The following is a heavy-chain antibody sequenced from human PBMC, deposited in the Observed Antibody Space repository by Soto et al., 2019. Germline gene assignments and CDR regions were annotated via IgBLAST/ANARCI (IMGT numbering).Heavy chain of an antibody. CDR3: AKDPECGRYDFWSGYFDY. CDR1: GFTFSSYG. J-gene: IGHJ4*02. CDR2: RSYDGSNK. D-gene: IGHD3-3*01. Sequence: QVQLVESGGGVVQPGRSLRLSCAASGFTFSSYGMHWVRQAPGKGLELVVVRSYDGSNKYSADSVKGRFTISRDNSKNTLNLQMNSLRAEDTAVYYCAKDPECGRYDFWSGYFDYWGQGTLVTVSS. V-gene: IGHV3-30*18.